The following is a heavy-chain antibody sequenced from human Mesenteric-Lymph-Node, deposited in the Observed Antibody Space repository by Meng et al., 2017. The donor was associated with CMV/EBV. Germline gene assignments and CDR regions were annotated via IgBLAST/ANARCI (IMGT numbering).Heavy chain of an antibody. Sequence: GGSPRLSCAASGFTFDDYAMTWVRQAPGKGLEWVSTISGSGSTYYADSVKGRFTISRDNSKNTLYLQMNSLRAEDTAVYYCAKDRIAVFWSGYYDAFDIWGQGTMVTVSS. CDR1: GFTFDDYA. CDR2: ISGSGST. D-gene: IGHD3-3*01. J-gene: IGHJ3*02. V-gene: IGHV3-23*01. CDR3: AKDRIAVFWSGYYDAFDI.